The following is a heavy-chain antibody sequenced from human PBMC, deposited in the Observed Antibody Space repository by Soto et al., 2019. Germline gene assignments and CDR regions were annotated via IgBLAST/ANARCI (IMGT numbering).Heavy chain of an antibody. V-gene: IGHV2-5*02. D-gene: IGHD2-21*02. CDR3: EHRLTATAFDI. Sequence: QITLKESGPTLVKPTQTLTLTCTFSGFSLSTSGVAVGWIRQPPGKALEWLALIYWDDDKRYSPSMKGRLTXTXXTSTTQVVLIMTNMDPEDTATYYCEHRLTATAFDIWGQGTMVTVSS. CDR1: GFSLSTSGVA. J-gene: IGHJ3*02. CDR2: IYWDDDK.